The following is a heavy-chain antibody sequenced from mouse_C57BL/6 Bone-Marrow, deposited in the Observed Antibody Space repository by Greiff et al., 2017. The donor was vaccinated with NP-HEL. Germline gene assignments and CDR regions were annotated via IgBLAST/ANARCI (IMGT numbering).Heavy chain of an antibody. CDR3: ASSY. V-gene: IGHV5-6*01. Sequence: EVKLVESGGDLVKPGGSLKLSCAASGFTFSSYGMSWVRQTPDKRLEWVATISSGGSYTYYLDSVKGRFTISRDNAKNTLYLQMSSLKSEDTAMYYCASSYWGQGTLVTVSA. CDR2: ISSGGSYT. CDR1: GFTFSSYG. J-gene: IGHJ3*01.